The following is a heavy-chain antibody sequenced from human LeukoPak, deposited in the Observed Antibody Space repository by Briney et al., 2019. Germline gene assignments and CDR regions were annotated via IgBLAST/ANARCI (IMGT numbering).Heavy chain of an antibody. CDR3: AKDLGITGTTPPYYFDY. D-gene: IGHD1-20*01. J-gene: IGHJ4*02. CDR1: GFTFSSYA. CDR2: ISGSGGST. Sequence: GGSLRPSCAASGFTFSSYAMSWVRQAPGKGLEWVSAISGSGGSTYYADSVKGRFTISRDNSKNTLYLQMNSLRAEDTAVYYCAKDLGITGTTPPYYFDYWGQGTLVTVSS. V-gene: IGHV3-23*01.